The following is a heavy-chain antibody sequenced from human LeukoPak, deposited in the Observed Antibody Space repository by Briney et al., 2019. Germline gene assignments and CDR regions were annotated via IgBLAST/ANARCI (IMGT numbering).Heavy chain of an antibody. Sequence: SETLSLTCAVYGGSFSGYYWSWIRQPPGKGLEWIGYIYYTGTTDSNPSLKSRITISLDTSKNQFSLNLSSVTAADTAVYYCARRWVYDKRAFDAWGQGTMVTVSS. V-gene: IGHV4-59*08. CDR3: ARRWVYDKRAFDA. CDR2: IYYTGTT. J-gene: IGHJ3*01. D-gene: IGHD3-16*01. CDR1: GGSFSGYY.